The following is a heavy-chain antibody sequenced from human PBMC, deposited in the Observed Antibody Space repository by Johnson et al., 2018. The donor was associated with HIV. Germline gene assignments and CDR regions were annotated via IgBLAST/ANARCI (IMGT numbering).Heavy chain of an antibody. V-gene: IGHV3-23*01. J-gene: IGHJ3*02. D-gene: IGHD6-13*01. CDR3: AKGRYSSSWYLAGAFDI. CDR2: ISGSGGST. CDR1: GFAFSSYA. Sequence: QLLESGGGLVQPGGSLRLSCAASGFAFSSYAMTWVRQAPGKGLEWVSSISGSGGSTYYADSVKGQFTISRDNSKNTLYLQMSSLRAEDTAIYYCAKGRYSSSWYLAGAFDIWGQGTMVTVSS.